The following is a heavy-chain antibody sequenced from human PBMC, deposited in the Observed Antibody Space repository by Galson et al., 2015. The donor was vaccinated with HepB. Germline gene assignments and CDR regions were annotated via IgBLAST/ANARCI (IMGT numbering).Heavy chain of an antibody. V-gene: IGHV4-34*01. CDR3: ARGRLTIMSSSHFLGY. CDR1: GGSFSGYY. J-gene: IGHJ4*02. Sequence: TLSLTCAVYGGSFSGYYWSWIRQPPGKGLEWIGEINHSGSTNYNPSLKSRVTISVDTSKNQFSLKLSSVTAADTAVYYCARGRLTIMSSSHFLGYWGQGTLVTVSS. D-gene: IGHD6-13*01. CDR2: INHSGST.